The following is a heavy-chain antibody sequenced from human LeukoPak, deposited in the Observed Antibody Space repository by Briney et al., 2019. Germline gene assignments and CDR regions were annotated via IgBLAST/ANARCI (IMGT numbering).Heavy chain of an antibody. J-gene: IGHJ3*02. D-gene: IGHD5-18*01. CDR1: GFTVSSNY. CDR2: IYSGGST. Sequence: GGSLRLSCAASGFTVSSNYMSWVRQAPGKGLEWVSVIYSGGSTYYADSVKGRFTISRHNSKNTLYLQMNSLRAEDTAVYYCARYSYGSDDAFDIWGQGTMVTVSS. V-gene: IGHV3-53*04. CDR3: ARYSYGSDDAFDI.